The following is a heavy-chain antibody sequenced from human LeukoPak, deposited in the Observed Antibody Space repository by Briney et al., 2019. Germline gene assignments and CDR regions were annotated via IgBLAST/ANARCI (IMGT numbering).Heavy chain of an antibody. J-gene: IGHJ3*02. V-gene: IGHV3-21*01. CDR2: ISSSSSYI. Sequence: GGSLRLSCAASKFTFSSYSMNWVRQAPGKGLEWVSSISSSSSYIYYADSVKGRFTISRDNAKNSLYLQMNSLRAEDTAVYYCAKDAVEHQLVDAFDIWGQGTMVTVSS. CDR3: AKDAVEHQLVDAFDI. CDR1: KFTFSSYS. D-gene: IGHD6-13*01.